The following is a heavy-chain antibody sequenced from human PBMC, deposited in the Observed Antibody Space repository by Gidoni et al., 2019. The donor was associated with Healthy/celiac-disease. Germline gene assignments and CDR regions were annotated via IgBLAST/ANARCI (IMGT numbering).Heavy chain of an antibody. D-gene: IGHD3-10*01. J-gene: IGHJ6*02. CDR1: GFPFSSYS. V-gene: IGHV3-30*04. Sequence: QVQLVESGGGVVQPGRSLRLSCAASGFPFSSYSTHWVRQAPGKGLEWVAVISYDGSNKYYADSVKGRFTISRDNSKNTLYLQMNSLRAEDTAVYYCARAITMVQGAVHPYYYYYYGMDVWGQGTTVTVSS. CDR2: ISYDGSNK. CDR3: ARAITMVQGAVHPYYYYYYGMDV.